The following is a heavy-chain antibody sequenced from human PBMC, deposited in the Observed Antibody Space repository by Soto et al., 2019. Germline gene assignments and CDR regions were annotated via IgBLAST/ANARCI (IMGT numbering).Heavy chain of an antibody. V-gene: IGHV3-73*02. CDR1: GFTFSGSA. Sequence: EVQLVESGGGLVQPGGSLKLSCAASGFTFSGSAMHWVRQASGKGLEWVGRIRSKTNTYATAYAASVKGRFTIARDDSENTAYLQMNSLKTEDTAVYYCVRSYGGTSYDWFDPWGQGTLVTVSS. CDR2: IRSKTNTYAT. J-gene: IGHJ5*02. CDR3: VRSYGGTSYDWFDP. D-gene: IGHD2-15*01.